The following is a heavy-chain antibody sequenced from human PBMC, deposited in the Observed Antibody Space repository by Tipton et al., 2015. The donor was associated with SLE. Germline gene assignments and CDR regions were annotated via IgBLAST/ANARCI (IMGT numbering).Heavy chain of an antibody. V-gene: IGHV1-46*01. CDR2: INPNDGRS. CDR3: ARGRWLQYDAFDI. Sequence: QSGPEVKKPGASVKVSCKASGYTFTSYWMHWVRQAPGQGLEWMGMINPNDGRSTYAQKFQGRVTVTRDTSTSTIYMEMSRLRSDDTAMYYCARGRWLQYDAFDIWGQGTMVTVSS. D-gene: IGHD5-24*01. J-gene: IGHJ3*02. CDR1: GYTFTSYW.